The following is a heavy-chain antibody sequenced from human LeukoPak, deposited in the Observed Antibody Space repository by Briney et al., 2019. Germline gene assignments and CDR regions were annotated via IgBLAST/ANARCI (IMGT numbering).Heavy chain of an antibody. V-gene: IGHV3-64D*09. CDR1: GFTFSSYA. CDR3: VKDLSGNFYFDY. J-gene: IGHJ4*02. D-gene: IGHD1-1*01. CDR2: VSSNGDST. Sequence: GGSLRLSCSASGFTFSSYAMHWVRQASGKGLEYVSAVSSNGDSTYYADSVKGRSTISRDNSKNTLYLQMSSLRAEDTAVYYCVKDLSGNFYFDYWGQGTLVTVSS.